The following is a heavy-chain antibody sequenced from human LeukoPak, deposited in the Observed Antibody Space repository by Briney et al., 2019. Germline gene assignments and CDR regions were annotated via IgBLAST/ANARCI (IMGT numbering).Heavy chain of an antibody. CDR2: IYHSGST. Sequence: GSLRLSCAASGFTFSSYGMHWVRQPPGKGLEWIGEIYHSGSTNYNPSLKSRVTISVDKSKNQFSLNLSSVTAADTAVYYCARTLNYGYINYELSTYYMDVWGKGTTVTVSS. D-gene: IGHD4-11*01. V-gene: IGHV4-4*02. CDR3: ARTLNYGYINYELSTYYMDV. CDR1: GFTFSSYG. J-gene: IGHJ6*03.